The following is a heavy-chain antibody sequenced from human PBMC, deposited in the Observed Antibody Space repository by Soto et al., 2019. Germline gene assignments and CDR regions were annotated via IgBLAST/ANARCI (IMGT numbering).Heavy chain of an antibody. CDR3: AGWSGSGWPFYCYGMDV. Sequence: QVQLVQSGAEVKKPGASVKVSCKASGYTFTSYDINWVRQATGQGLEWMGWMNPNSGNTGYAQKFQGRVTMTRNTSISTAHMELSSLGSEDPAVYYCAGWSGSGWPFYCYGMDVWGQGTTVTVSS. J-gene: IGHJ6*02. V-gene: IGHV1-8*01. CDR2: MNPNSGNT. CDR1: GYTFTSYD. D-gene: IGHD6-19*01.